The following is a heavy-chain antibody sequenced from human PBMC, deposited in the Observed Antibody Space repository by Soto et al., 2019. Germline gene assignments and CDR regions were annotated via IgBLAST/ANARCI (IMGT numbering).Heavy chain of an antibody. CDR1: GFTFSSYA. CDR2: ISGSGGST. J-gene: IGHJ4*02. D-gene: IGHD2-15*01. CDR3: AKSGPMDIVVVVAAHFDY. Sequence: PGGSLRLSCAASGFTFSSYAMSWVRQAPGKGLEWVSAISGSGGSTYYADSVKGRFTISRDNSKNTLYLQMNSLRAEDTAVYYCAKSGPMDIVVVVAAHFDYWGQGTLVTVSS. V-gene: IGHV3-23*01.